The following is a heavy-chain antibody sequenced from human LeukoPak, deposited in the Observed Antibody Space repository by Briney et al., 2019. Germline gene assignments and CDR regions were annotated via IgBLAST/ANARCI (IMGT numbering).Heavy chain of an antibody. J-gene: IGHJ4*02. Sequence: GGSLRLSCAASGFTFSSYTMSWVRQAPGKGLEWVSVITGSGGSTNYADSVKGRFTISRDISKNTLYLQMNSLRAEDTAVYYCAKTRLYWSGTSCYAHPNYLDHWGRGTLVTVSS. CDR3: AKTRLYWSGTSCYAHPNYLDH. V-gene: IGHV3-23*01. CDR1: GFTFSSYT. CDR2: ITGSGGST. D-gene: IGHD2-2*01.